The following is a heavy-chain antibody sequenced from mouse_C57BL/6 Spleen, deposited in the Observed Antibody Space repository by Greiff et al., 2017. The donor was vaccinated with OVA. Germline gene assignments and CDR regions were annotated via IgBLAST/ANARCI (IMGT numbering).Heavy chain of an antibody. Sequence: VQVVESGAELAKPGASVKLSCKASGYTFTSYWMHWVKQRPGQGLEWIGYINPSSGYTKYNQKFKDKATLTADKSSSTAYMQLSSLTYEDSAVYYCASRDYFDYWGQGTTLTVSS. J-gene: IGHJ2*01. CDR2: INPSSGYT. V-gene: IGHV1-7*01. CDR3: ASRDYFDY. CDR1: GYTFTSYW.